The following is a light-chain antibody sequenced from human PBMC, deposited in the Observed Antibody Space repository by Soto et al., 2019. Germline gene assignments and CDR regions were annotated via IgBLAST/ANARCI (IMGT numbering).Light chain of an antibody. Sequence: QSALTQPASVSGSPGQSITISCTGTSSDVGGYNYVSWYQHHPGKAPKLLIYDVNNRPSGVSDRFSGFKSGNTASLTISGLQTEDEADYYCSSYTSIITVVFGGGTKLTVL. CDR3: SSYTSIITVV. J-gene: IGLJ2*01. V-gene: IGLV2-14*01. CDR1: SSDVGGYNY. CDR2: DVN.